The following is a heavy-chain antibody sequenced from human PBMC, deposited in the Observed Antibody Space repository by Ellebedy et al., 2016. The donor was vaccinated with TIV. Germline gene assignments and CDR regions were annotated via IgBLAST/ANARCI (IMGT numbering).Heavy chain of an antibody. V-gene: IGHV1-69*04. Sequence: AASVKVSCKASAYTFTSYAITWVRHAPGQGLVWRGRIIPILGIANYAQKFQGRVTITADKSTSTAYMELSSLRSEATAVYYCASNGQRISMIVDQLNQWGQGTLVTVSS. J-gene: IGHJ1*01. CDR1: AYTFTSYA. D-gene: IGHD3-22*01. CDR2: IIPILGIA. CDR3: ASNGQRISMIVDQLNQ.